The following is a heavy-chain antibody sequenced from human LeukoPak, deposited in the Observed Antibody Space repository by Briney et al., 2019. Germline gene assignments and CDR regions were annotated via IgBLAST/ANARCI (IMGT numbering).Heavy chain of an antibody. CDR3: ARDGMGIAAAGTVDY. J-gene: IGHJ4*02. V-gene: IGHV3-66*01. CDR1: GFTASIYY. Sequence: GGSLRLSCAASGFTASIYYMTWVRQAPGKGLEWVSYLYRDGSTYYADSVKDRFSISRDNSKNTVYLQMNSLRAEDTAVYYCARDGMGIAAAGTVDYWGQGTLVTVSS. CDR2: LYRDGST. D-gene: IGHD6-13*01.